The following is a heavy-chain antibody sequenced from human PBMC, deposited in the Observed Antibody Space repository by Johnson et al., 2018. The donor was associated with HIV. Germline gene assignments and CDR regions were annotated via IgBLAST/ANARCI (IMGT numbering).Heavy chain of an antibody. J-gene: IGHJ3*02. D-gene: IGHD6-19*01. Sequence: QVQLVESGGGVVQPGGSLRLSCAASGFTFSSYAMHWVRQAPGKGLEWVAVISYDGSNKYYADSVKGRFTISRDNSKNTLYLQMNSLRAEDTAVYYCAKGGSAVAVAFDIWGQGTMVTVSS. V-gene: IGHV3-30-3*01. CDR3: AKGGSAVAVAFDI. CDR2: ISYDGSNK. CDR1: GFTFSSYA.